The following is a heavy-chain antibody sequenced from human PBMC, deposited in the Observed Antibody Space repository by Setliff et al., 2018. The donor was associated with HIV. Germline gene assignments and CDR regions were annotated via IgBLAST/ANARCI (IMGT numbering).Heavy chain of an antibody. CDR2: INTLFNES. CDR1: GYIFTDYY. V-gene: IGHV1-69*13. J-gene: IGHJ5*02. Sequence: ASVKVSCKASGYIFTDYYFHWVRQAPGQGLEWMGWINTLFNESTYAEKFQGRVTITADENTNTAYMDLSSLTFEDSAIYYCARDRFCSRGGCSEPSWFDPWGQGTLVTVSS. D-gene: IGHD2-15*01. CDR3: ARDRFCSRGGCSEPSWFDP.